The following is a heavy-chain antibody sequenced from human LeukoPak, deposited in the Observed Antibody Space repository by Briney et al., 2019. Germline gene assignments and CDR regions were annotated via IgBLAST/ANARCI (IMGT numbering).Heavy chain of an antibody. CDR2: IWYDGSNK. J-gene: IGHJ4*02. V-gene: IGHV3-33*08. CDR1: GFTFSDYW. Sequence: GGSLRLSCAASGFTFSDYWMNWVRQAPGKGLEWVAVIWYDGSNKYYADSVKGRFTISRDNSKNTLYLQMNSLRADDTAVYYCARVLSGDYAMDYWGQGTLVTVSS. CDR3: ARVLSGDYAMDY. D-gene: IGHD4-17*01.